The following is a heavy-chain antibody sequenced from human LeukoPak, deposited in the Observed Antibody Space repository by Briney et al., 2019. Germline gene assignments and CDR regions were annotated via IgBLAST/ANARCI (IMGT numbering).Heavy chain of an antibody. J-gene: IGHJ4*02. CDR1: GGTFSSYA. CDR3: ATEYSGSYYEFEYFDY. Sequence: SVKVSCKASGGTFSSYAISWVRQAPGQGLEWMGGIIPIFGTANYAQKFQGRVTITADESTSTAYMELSSLRSEDTAVYYCATEYSGSYYEFEYFDYWGQGTLVTVSS. V-gene: IGHV1-69*13. D-gene: IGHD1-26*01. CDR2: IIPIFGTA.